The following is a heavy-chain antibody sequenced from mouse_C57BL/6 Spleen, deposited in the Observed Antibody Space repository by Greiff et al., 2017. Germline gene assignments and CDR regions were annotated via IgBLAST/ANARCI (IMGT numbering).Heavy chain of an antibody. Sequence: QVQLQQPGAELVKPGASVKLSCKASGYTFTSYWMQWVKQRPGQGLEWIGEIDPSDSYTNYNQKFKGKATLTVDTSSSTAYLQLSSLTSEDSAVYYCAGSNYVYYFDYWGQGTTLTVSS. D-gene: IGHD2-5*01. V-gene: IGHV1-50*01. CDR3: AGSNYVYYFDY. CDR2: IDPSDSYT. CDR1: GYTFTSYW. J-gene: IGHJ2*01.